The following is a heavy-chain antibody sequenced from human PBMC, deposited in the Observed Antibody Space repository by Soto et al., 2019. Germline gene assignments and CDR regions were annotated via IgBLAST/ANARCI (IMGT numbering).Heavy chain of an antibody. J-gene: IGHJ4*02. V-gene: IGHV4-59*08. CDR1: GGSIRSYY. CDR2: IYYSGST. Sequence: SETLSLTCTVSGGSIRSYYWSWIRQPPGKGLEWIGYIYYSGSTNYNPSLKSRVTISVDTSKNQFSLKLRSVTAADTAVYYCARRYGDASDYWGQGTLVTVSS. D-gene: IGHD4-17*01. CDR3: ARRYGDASDY.